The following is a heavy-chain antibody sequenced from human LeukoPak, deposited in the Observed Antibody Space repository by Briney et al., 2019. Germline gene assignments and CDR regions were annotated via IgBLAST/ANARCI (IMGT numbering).Heavy chain of an antibody. CDR2: NYPGDSDT. CDR1: GYSFTSYW. V-gene: IGHV5-51*01. J-gene: IGHJ6*03. Sequence: GESLKISCKGSGYSFTSYWIGWVRQMPGKGLEWMWINYPGDSDTRYSPSFQGQVTISADKSISPAYLQWSSLQASDPAMYYCARRSSGSYSVGGYYYYMDVWGKGTTVTVSS. CDR3: ARRSSGSYSVGGYYYYMDV. D-gene: IGHD1-26*01.